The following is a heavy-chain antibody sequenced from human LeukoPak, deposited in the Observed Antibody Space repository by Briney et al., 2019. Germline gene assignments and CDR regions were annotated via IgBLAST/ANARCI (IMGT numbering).Heavy chain of an antibody. J-gene: IGHJ4*02. D-gene: IGHD5-12*01. Sequence: GRSLRLSCAASGFTFSSYAMHWVRQAPGKGLEWVAVISYDGSNKYYADSVKGRFTISRDNSKNTLYLQMNSLRAEDTAVYYCARETDIVATTYFDYWGQGTLVTVSS. CDR2: ISYDGSNK. CDR1: GFTFSSYA. CDR3: ARETDIVATTYFDY. V-gene: IGHV3-30-3*01.